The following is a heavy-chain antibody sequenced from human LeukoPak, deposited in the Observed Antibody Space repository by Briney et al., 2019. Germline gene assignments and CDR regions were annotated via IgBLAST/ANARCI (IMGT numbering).Heavy chain of an antibody. D-gene: IGHD5-12*01. CDR1: GFTFSSYA. CDR3: AREPSVDIVATAVVDY. V-gene: IGHV3-30-3*01. Sequence: GRSLRLSCAASGFTFSSYAMHWVRQAPGKGLEWVAVISYDGSNKYYADSVKGRFTISRDNSKNTLYLQMNSLRAEDTAVYYCAREPSVDIVATAVVDYWGQGTLVTVSS. CDR2: ISYDGSNK. J-gene: IGHJ4*02.